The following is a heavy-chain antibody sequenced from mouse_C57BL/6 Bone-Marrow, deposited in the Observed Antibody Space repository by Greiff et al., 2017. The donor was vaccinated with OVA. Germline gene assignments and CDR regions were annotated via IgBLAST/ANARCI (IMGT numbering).Heavy chain of an antibody. CDR3: ATGSFDY. CDR2: ISYDGSN. J-gene: IGHJ2*01. V-gene: IGHV3-6*01. Sequence: EVQLMESGPGLVKPSQSLSLTCSVTGYSITSGYYWNWIRQFPGNKLEWMGYISYDGSNNYNPSLKNRISITRDTSKNQFFLKLNSVTTEDTATYYCATGSFDYWGQGTTLTVSS. D-gene: IGHD4-1*01. CDR1: GYSITSGYY.